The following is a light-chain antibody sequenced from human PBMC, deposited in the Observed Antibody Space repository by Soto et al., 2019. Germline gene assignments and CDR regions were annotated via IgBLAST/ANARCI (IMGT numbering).Light chain of an antibody. CDR1: SSNMGNYY. J-gene: IGLJ2*01. CDR3: QTYDSSLSGV. V-gene: IGLV1-40*01. Sequence: QSVLTQPPSVSAAPGQKVTISCSGSSSNMGNYYVSWYQHLPGTAPKLLIYDNNKRPSGVPDRFSGSKSDTSASLTITGLQADDEADYYCQTYDSSLSGVFGGGTKVTVL. CDR2: DNN.